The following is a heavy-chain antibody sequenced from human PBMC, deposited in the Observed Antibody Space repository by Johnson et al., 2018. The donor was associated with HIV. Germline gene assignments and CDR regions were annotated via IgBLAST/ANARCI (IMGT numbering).Heavy chain of an antibody. CDR3: AREIAVAEAATLTSGILDI. J-gene: IGHJ3*02. CDR1: GFTFSSYA. D-gene: IGHD2-15*01. V-gene: IGHV3-30*04. Sequence: QVKLVESGGGLVQPGGSLRLSCAASGFTFSSYAMSWVRQAPGKGLEWVAVISYDGSNGNYAESVKGRFTISRDNSKNTLNLQMSSLRAEDTAVYYCAREIAVAEAATLTSGILDIWGQGTMVTVSS. CDR2: ISYDGSNG.